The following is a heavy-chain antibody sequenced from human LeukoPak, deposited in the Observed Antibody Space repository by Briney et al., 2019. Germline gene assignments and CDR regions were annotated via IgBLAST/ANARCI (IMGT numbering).Heavy chain of an antibody. D-gene: IGHD3-22*01. CDR2: LYYGGST. CDR1: GGIISSSSYY. V-gene: IGHV4-39*02. Sequence: SETLSLTCAVSGGIISSSSYYWGWIRQPPGKGLEWIGSLYYGGSTYYNPSLKSRVAISVDTSKNHLSLKLSSVTAADTAVYYCARLDYDSSGYYFFEYWGRGPLVTVSS. CDR3: ARLDYDSSGYYFFEY. J-gene: IGHJ4*02.